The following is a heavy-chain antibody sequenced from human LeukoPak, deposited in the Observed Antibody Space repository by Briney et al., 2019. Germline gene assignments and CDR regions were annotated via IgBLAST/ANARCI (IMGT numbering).Heavy chain of an antibody. V-gene: IGHV1-18*04. J-gene: IGHJ4*02. Sequence: ASVKVSCKASGYTFTSYGITWVRQAPGQGLEWMGWISAYNGNTNYAQKLQGRVTMTTDTSTSTAYMDLRSLRSDDTAVYYCSRDLVELLWFGEFPKFVFWGQGTLVTVSS. D-gene: IGHD3-10*01. CDR2: ISAYNGNT. CDR1: GYTFTSYG. CDR3: SRDLVELLWFGEFPKFVF.